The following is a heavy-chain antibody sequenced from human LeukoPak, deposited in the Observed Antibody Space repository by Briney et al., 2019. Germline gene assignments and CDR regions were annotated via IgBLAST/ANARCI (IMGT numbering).Heavy chain of an antibody. V-gene: IGHV3-23*01. CDR3: AKCMSGSGVCLNFDS. D-gene: IGHD2-21*02. Sequence: LPGGSLRLSCEASGFTFTTYAMSWVRQAPGKGLQWVSGISSGDSSTYYTDSVKGRFTISRDNSKNTLYLQINSLRAEETAVYYCAKCMSGSGVCLNFDSWGQGILVTVSS. J-gene: IGHJ4*02. CDR1: GFTFTTYA. CDR2: ISSGDSST.